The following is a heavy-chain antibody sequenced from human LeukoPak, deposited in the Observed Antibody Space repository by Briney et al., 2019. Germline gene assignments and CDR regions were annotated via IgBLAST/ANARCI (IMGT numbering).Heavy chain of an antibody. J-gene: IGHJ1*01. CDR2: IRSKAYGGTT. V-gene: IGHV3-49*03. D-gene: IGHD2-15*01. CDR3: TSDVVPGYCSGGSCYSFQH. Sequence: GRSLRLSCTASGFTFGDYAMSWFRQAPGKGLEWVGFIRSKAYGGTTEYAASVKGRFTISRDDSKSIAYLQMNSLKTEDTAVYYCTSDVVPGYCSGGSCYSFQHWGQGTLVTVSS. CDR1: GFTFGDYA.